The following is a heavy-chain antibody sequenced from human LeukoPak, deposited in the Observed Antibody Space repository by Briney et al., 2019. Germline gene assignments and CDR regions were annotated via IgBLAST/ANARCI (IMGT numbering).Heavy chain of an antibody. CDR1: GGSISSSSYY. CDR2: TYSGGST. V-gene: IGHV4-39*01. Sequence: PSETLSLTCTVSGGSISSSSYYWGWIRQPPGKGLEWIGETYSGGSTYSDPSLKSQVTISVDTSKNQFSLKLSSVTAADTAVYYCARRGAAFDIWGQETMVTVSS. CDR3: ARRGAAFDI. J-gene: IGHJ3*02. D-gene: IGHD1-26*01.